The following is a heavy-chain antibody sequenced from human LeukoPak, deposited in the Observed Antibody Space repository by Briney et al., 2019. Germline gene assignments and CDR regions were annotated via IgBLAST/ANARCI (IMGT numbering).Heavy chain of an antibody. CDR1: GASISSYY. Sequence: SQTVSLTCTVSGASISSYYWSWIRQPPGKGLGWLGYIYYSGSTNYNPSLKSRVTISVDTSKNQFSLRLSSVTAADTAVYYCAGHRYYYESSGYYYQPWGQGTLVTVSS. D-gene: IGHD3-22*01. CDR3: AGHRYYYESSGYYYQP. J-gene: IGHJ5*02. CDR2: IYYSGST. V-gene: IGHV4-59*01.